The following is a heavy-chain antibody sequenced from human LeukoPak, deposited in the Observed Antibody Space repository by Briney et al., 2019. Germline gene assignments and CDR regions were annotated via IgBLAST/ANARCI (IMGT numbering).Heavy chain of an antibody. CDR1: GVTFNDYY. CDR3: AELGITMIGGV. J-gene: IGHJ6*04. Sequence: GGSLRLSCAVSGVTFNDYYMSWIRQAPGKGLEWVSYISSSGSTIYYADSVKGRFTISRDNAKNSLYLQMNSLRAEDTAVYYCAELGITMIGGVWGKGTTVTISS. CDR2: ISSSGSTI. D-gene: IGHD3-10*02. V-gene: IGHV3-11*04.